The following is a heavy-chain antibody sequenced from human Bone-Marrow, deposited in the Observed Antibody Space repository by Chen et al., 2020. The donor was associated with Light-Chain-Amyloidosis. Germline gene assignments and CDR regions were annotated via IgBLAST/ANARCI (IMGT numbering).Heavy chain of an antibody. CDR1: GGSFSGYY. CDR2: INHSGST. CDR3: ARGTHYDFWSGYYYYYMDV. Sequence: QVQLQQWGAGLLKPSETLSLTCAVYGGSFSGYYWSWIRQPPGNGLEWIGEINHSGSTNYNPSLKSRVTISVDTSKNQFSLKLSSVTAADTAVYYCARGTHYDFWSGYYYYYMDVWGKGTTVTVSS. V-gene: IGHV4-34*01. D-gene: IGHD3-3*01. J-gene: IGHJ6*03.